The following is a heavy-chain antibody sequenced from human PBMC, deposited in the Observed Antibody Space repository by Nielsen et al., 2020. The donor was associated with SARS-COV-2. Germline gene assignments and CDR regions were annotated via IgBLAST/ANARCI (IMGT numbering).Heavy chain of an antibody. CDR2: IYYSGST. D-gene: IGHD3-22*01. V-gene: IGHV4-39*07. CDR3: ARDGYYDSSGYYYREAFDI. Sequence: WIRQPPGKGLEWIGSIYYSGSTYHNPSLKSRVTISVDTSKNQFFLKLSSVTAADTAVYYCARDGYYDSSGYYYREAFDIWGPGTMVTVSS. J-gene: IGHJ3*02.